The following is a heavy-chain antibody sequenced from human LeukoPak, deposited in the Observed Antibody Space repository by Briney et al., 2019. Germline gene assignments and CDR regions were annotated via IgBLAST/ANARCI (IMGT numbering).Heavy chain of an antibody. Sequence: ASVKLSCKASGYSFTTYGISWVRQAPGQGLEWMGWINPNSGSTNYAQKFQGRVTMTRDTSISTAYMELSRLRSDDTAVYYCASPPPYGDLFFDYWGQGTLVTVSS. CDR3: ASPPPYGDLFFDY. J-gene: IGHJ4*02. CDR1: GYSFTTYG. V-gene: IGHV1-2*02. CDR2: INPNSGST. D-gene: IGHD4-17*01.